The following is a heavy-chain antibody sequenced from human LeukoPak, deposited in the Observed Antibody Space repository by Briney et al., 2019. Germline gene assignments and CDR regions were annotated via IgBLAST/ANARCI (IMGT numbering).Heavy chain of an antibody. J-gene: IGHJ4*02. Sequence: PAETLSLTCTVSGGSISTYYWRWTPKPPGKGLERIGYIYYSGSTNSDPPLKSRVTISVDTSKNQFSLRLTSVTAADTAVYYCASLRTDFEYWGQGILVTVSS. D-gene: IGHD1-14*01. CDR1: GGSISTYY. CDR2: IYYSGST. V-gene: IGHV4-59*01. CDR3: ASLRTDFEY.